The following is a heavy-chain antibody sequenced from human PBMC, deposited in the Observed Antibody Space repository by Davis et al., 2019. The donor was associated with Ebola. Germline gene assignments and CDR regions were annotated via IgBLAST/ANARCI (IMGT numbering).Heavy chain of an antibody. D-gene: IGHD4-17*01. Sequence: GESLKISCAASGFTFSSYSMNWVRQAPGKGLEWVSSISSSSSYIYYADSVKGRFTISRDNAKNSLYLQMNSLRAEDTAVYYCARATVTTLFDYWGQGTLVTVSS. CDR1: GFTFSSYS. CDR2: ISSSSSYI. J-gene: IGHJ4*02. CDR3: ARATVTTLFDY. V-gene: IGHV3-21*01.